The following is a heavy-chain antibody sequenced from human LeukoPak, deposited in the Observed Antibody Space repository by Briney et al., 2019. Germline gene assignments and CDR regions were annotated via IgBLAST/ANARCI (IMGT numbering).Heavy chain of an antibody. CDR2: ISSNGGST. V-gene: IGHV3-64D*09. D-gene: IGHD3-22*01. J-gene: IGHJ4*02. Sequence: GGSLRLSCAASGFTFYSYAMHWVRQAPGKGLEYVSAISSNGGSTYYADSVKGRFTISRDNSKNTLYLQMSSLRAEDTAVYYCVKDYYDSSGYYYPFDYWGQGTLVTVSS. CDR3: VKDYYDSSGYYYPFDY. CDR1: GFTFYSYA.